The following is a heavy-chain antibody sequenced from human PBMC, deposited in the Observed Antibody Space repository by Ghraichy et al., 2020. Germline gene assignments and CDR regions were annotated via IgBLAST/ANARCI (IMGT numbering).Heavy chain of an antibody. Sequence: SETLSLTCAVYGGPFSDYYWAWIRQSPGKGLEWIGEINHSGRTNYNPSLKSRVTMSVDASKKQFSLKLTSVTAADTAVYYCARERRKGMAARPGWYFDLWGRGTLVTISS. CDR1: GGPFSDYY. CDR3: ARERRKGMAARPGWYFDL. D-gene: IGHD6-6*01. V-gene: IGHV4-34*01. CDR2: INHSGRT. J-gene: IGHJ2*01.